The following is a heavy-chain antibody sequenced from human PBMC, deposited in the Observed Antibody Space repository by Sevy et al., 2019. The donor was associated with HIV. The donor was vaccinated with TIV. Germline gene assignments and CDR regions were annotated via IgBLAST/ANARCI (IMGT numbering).Heavy chain of an antibody. CDR2: ISGSGGST. V-gene: IGHV3-23*01. CDR1: GFTFSSYA. CDR3: AKGFQYFDY. Sequence: GESLKISCAASGFTFSSYAMSWVRQAPGKGLEWVSAISGSGGSTYYADSVKGRFTISRDNSKNTLYLQMNSLRAEDTAVYYCAKGFQYFDYWGQGTLVTVSS. J-gene: IGHJ4*02.